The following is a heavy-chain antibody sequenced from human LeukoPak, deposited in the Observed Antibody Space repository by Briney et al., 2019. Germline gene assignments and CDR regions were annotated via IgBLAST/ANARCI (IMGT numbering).Heavy chain of an antibody. CDR1: GFTFSSFW. CDR2: IKEDGSEK. D-gene: IGHD4/OR15-4a*01. V-gene: IGHV3-7*03. J-gene: IGHJ4*02. CDR3: ARRAGAYSHPYDY. Sequence: GGSLRLSCAASGFTFSSFWMNWVRQAPGKGLEWVANIKEDGSEKYYVDSVKGRFTISRDNAKNSLYLQMNSLRAEDTAVYYCARRAGAYSHPYDYWGQGTLVTVSS.